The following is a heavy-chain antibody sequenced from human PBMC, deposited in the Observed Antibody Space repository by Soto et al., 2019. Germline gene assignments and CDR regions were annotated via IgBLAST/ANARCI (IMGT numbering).Heavy chain of an antibody. J-gene: IGHJ6*02. Sequence: PGGSLRLSCAASGFTFSSYSMNWVRQAPGKGLEWVSSISSSSSYIYYADSVKGRFTISRDNAKNSLYLQMNSLRAEDTAVYYCARARRVRFLEWLGDYYGMDVWGQGTTVTVSS. CDR2: ISSSSSYI. V-gene: IGHV3-21*01. CDR3: ARARRVRFLEWLGDYYGMDV. D-gene: IGHD3-3*01. CDR1: GFTFSSYS.